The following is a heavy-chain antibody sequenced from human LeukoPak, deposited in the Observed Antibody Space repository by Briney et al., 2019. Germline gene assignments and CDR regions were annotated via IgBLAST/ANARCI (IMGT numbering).Heavy chain of an antibody. D-gene: IGHD6-13*01. V-gene: IGHV1-18*01. CDR1: GYTFSSYG. Sequence: ASVKVSCKASGYTFSSYGINWVRQAPGQGLEWMGWISAYNGDTKYAQKLQGRVTMTTDTSTSTAYMELRSLRSDDTAVYYCARGSLVRSSPIGDYWGQGTLVTVSS. J-gene: IGHJ4*02. CDR3: ARGSLVRSSPIGDY. CDR2: ISAYNGDT.